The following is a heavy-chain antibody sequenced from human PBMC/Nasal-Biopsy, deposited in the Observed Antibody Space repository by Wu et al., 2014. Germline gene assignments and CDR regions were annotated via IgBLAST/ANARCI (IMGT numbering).Heavy chain of an antibody. CDR3: VRHGVGIHFDT. CDR1: GGSISRGNYY. D-gene: IGHD7-27*01. CDR2: VYASGRT. J-gene: IGHJ4*02. Sequence: TLSLTCTVSGGSISRGNYYWSWIRQPAGKGLQWIGRVYASGRTYYNPSLKSRVTISVDTSKNQFSLKLISVTAADTAVYYCVRHGVGIHFDTWGQGTLVTVSS. V-gene: IGHV4-61*02.